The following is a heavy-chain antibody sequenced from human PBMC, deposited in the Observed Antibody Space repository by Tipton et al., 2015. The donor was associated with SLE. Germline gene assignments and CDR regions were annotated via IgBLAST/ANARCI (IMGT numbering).Heavy chain of an antibody. CDR3: ARDLAGTGASDI. Sequence: SLRLSCAASGFTFSSYGMHWVRQAPGKGLEWVAFIRYDGSNKYYADSVKGRFTISRDNSKNTLYLQMNSLRAEDTAVYYCARDLAGTGASDIWGQGTMVTVSS. CDR1: GFTFSSYG. CDR2: IRYDGSNK. J-gene: IGHJ3*02. V-gene: IGHV3-30*02. D-gene: IGHD1/OR15-1a*01.